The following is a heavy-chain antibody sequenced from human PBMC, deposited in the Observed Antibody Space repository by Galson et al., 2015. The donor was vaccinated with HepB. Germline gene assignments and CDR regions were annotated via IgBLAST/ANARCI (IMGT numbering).Heavy chain of an antibody. CDR3: AREGSPQTSSWYAFEV. D-gene: IGHD6-13*01. CDR2: ISYDGTFK. J-gene: IGHJ3*01. Sequence: SLRLSCAASFPFSGYAMHWVRQAPGKGLEWEALISYDGTFKNYGDSVKGRFTVSRDNFKNTLYLQMNSLRPEDTAVYYCAREGSPQTSSWYAFEVWGQGTMVTVSP. V-gene: IGHV3-30*04. CDR1: FPFSGYA.